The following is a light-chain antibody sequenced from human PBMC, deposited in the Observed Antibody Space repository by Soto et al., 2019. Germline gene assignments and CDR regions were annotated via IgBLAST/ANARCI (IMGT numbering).Light chain of an antibody. V-gene: IGLV2-14*01. CDR2: EVS. J-gene: IGLJ1*01. Sequence: QSALTQSASVSGSPGQSITISCTGTSSDVGGYNYVSWYQQHPGKAPKLMIYEVSNRPSGVSNRFSGSKSGNTASLTISGLQAEDEADYYCSSYTSSSTLDYVFGTGTKLTVL. CDR1: SSDVGGYNY. CDR3: SSYTSSSTLDYV.